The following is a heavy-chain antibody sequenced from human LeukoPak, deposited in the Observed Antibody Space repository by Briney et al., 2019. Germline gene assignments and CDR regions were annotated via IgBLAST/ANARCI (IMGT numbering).Heavy chain of an antibody. V-gene: IGHV3-15*01. D-gene: IGHD3-22*01. CDR3: TTPVHYSDSRFDF. Sequence: GGSLRLSCAGSRLPFSIAWMTWVRQAPGKGLEWVGRIKSRADGGTTDYAAPVKGRFDISRDDSKSTVYLQMNCLRTEDTAVYYCTTPVHYSDSRFDFWGQGTLVTVSS. CDR2: IKSRADGGTT. CDR1: RLPFSIAW. J-gene: IGHJ4*02.